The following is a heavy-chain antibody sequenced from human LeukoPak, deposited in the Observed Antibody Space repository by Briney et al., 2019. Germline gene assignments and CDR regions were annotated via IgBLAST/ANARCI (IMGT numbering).Heavy chain of an antibody. V-gene: IGHV1-18*01. D-gene: IGHD3-3*01. J-gene: IGHJ4*02. CDR3: ARDTSYYDFWSGYYSIDY. CDR1: GYTFTSYG. Sequence: ASVKVSCKASGYTFTSYGISWVRQAPGQGLEWMGWISAYNGNTNYAQKLQGRVTMTTDTSTSTAYMEQRSMRSDDTAVYYCARDTSYYDFWSGYYSIDYWGQGTLVTVSS. CDR2: ISAYNGNT.